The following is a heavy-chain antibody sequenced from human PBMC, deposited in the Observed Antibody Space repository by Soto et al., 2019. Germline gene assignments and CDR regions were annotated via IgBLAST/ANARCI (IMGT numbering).Heavy chain of an antibody. D-gene: IGHD6-19*01. V-gene: IGHV4-59*01. J-gene: IGHJ4*02. CDR1: GGSITGYY. CDR3: ARVGSSGWSPDY. CDR2: IFHDGGT. Sequence: PSETLSLTCTVSGGSITGYYWIWIRQTPGKGLEWIGYIFHDGGTDYNPSLKSRVTISVDTSKNQISLKLNSVTAADTALYYCARVGSSGWSPDYWGRGALVTVSS.